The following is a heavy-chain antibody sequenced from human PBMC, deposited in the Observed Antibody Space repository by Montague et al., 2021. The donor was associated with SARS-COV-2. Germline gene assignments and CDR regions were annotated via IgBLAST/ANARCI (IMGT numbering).Heavy chain of an antibody. Sequence: SETLSLTCTVSGGSINDHYRSWIRQSPGKGLEWIGYISSNGKTNYNPSLKSRVTLSADASRNEFSLKPDSVTAADTAVYYCARVRGEQYQLVFSTYYYYYMDVWGKGTTVTVSS. CDR2: ISSNGKT. D-gene: IGHD2-2*01. V-gene: IGHV4-4*09. CDR1: GGSINDHY. J-gene: IGHJ6*03. CDR3: ARVRGEQYQLVFSTYYYYYMDV.